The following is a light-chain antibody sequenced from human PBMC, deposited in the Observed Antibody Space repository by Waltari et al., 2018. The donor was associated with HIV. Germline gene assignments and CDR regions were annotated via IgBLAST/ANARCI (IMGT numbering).Light chain of an antibody. V-gene: IGLV1-51*01. Sequence: QSVLTQPPSVSAAPGQKVTISCSGNRSNIGTNFVSWYRQFPGTAPKLLIYDNNKRPSGIPDRFSGSRSGTSATLGITGLQTGDEAVYYCGTWDNRLSAVVFGGGTKLTVL. CDR3: GTWDNRLSAVV. CDR2: DNN. J-gene: IGLJ3*02. CDR1: RSNIGTNF.